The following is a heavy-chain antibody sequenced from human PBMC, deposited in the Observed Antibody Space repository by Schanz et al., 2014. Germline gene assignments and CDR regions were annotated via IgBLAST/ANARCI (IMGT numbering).Heavy chain of an antibody. CDR3: ARDGEAAAGCDY. V-gene: IGHV1-46*03. CDR1: GYTVSALA. Sequence: QVQLVQSGAEVKQPGASVKVSCEISGYTVSALAMHWVRQAPGQGLEWMGIINPSGGSTSYAQKFQGRVTMTRDTSTSTVYTELSSLRSEDTAVYYCARDGEAAAGCDYWGQGTLVTVSS. CDR2: INPSGGST. D-gene: IGHD6-13*01. J-gene: IGHJ4*02.